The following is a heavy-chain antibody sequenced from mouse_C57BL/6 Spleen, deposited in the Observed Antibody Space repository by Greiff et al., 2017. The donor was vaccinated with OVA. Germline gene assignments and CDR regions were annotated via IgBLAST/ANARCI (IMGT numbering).Heavy chain of an antibody. CDR1: GFTFSDAW. D-gene: IGHD2-3*01. V-gene: IGHV6-6*01. J-gene: IGHJ4*01. Sequence: EVQLQESGGGLVQPGGSMKLSCAASGFTFSDAWMDWVRQSPEKGLEWVAEIRNKANNHATYYAESVKGRFTISRDDSKSSVYLQMNSLRAEDTGIYYCTTYDGYPYYAMDYWGQGTSVTVSS. CDR3: TTYDGYPYYAMDY. CDR2: IRNKANNHAT.